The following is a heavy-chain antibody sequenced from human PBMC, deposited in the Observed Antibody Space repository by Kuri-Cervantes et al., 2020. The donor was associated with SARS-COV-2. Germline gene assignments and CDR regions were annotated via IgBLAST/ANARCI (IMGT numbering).Heavy chain of an antibody. CDR3: ARVEGISLDY. V-gene: IGHV3-48*01. D-gene: IGHD3-3*01. CDR1: GFTFSSYS. J-gene: IGHJ4*02. CDR2: ISSSSSTI. Sequence: GESLKISCAASGFTFSSYSMNWVRQAPGKGLEWVSYISSSSSTIYYADSVKGRFTISRGNAKNSLYLQMNSLRAEDTAVYYCARVEGISLDYWGQGTLVTVSS.